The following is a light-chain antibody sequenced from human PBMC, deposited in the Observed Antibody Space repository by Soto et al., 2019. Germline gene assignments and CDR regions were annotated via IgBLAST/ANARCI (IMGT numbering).Light chain of an antibody. V-gene: IGKV3-11*01. CDR3: QHRTTPFT. Sequence: EIVLTQSPATLSLSPGERATLSCRASQSVSRYLAWYQQKPGQAPRLLIYDASNRATAIPARFSGSGSGTDFTLTISSLEPDDFAVYYCQHRTTPFTFGGGTKVQSK. J-gene: IGKJ4*01. CDR2: DAS. CDR1: QSVSRY.